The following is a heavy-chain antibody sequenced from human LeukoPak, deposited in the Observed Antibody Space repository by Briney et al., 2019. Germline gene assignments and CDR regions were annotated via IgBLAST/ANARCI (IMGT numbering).Heavy chain of an antibody. CDR3: TRQYGSGTERFDY. V-gene: IGHV3-49*04. CDR2: VRRQVHGGTT. Sequence: GGCLRLSCATSGFTFGDFPMGWVRQAPGKGLEWVGFVRRQVHGGTTDYAASVKGRFSISRDDSKSIFYLQMNSLNTDDTALYYCTRQYGSGTERFDYWGQGTLVTVSS. CDR1: GFTFGDFP. D-gene: IGHD3-10*01. J-gene: IGHJ4*02.